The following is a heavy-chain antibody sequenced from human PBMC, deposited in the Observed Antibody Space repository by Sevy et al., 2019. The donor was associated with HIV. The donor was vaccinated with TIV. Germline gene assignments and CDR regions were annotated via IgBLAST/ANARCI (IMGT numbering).Heavy chain of an antibody. Sequence: GESLKISCKGSGYSFTSYWIGWVRQMPGKGLEWMGIIYPGDSDTRYSPSFQGQVTISADKSISTAYLQWSSLKASDTAMYYCARIGAEYSSSWYAIYYYYYYMDVWGKRTTVTVSS. CDR2: IYPGDSDT. CDR3: ARIGAEYSSSWYAIYYYYYYMDV. CDR1: GYSFTSYW. V-gene: IGHV5-51*01. J-gene: IGHJ6*03. D-gene: IGHD6-13*01.